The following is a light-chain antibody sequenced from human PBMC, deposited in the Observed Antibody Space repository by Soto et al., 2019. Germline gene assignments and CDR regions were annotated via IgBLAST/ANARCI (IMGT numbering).Light chain of an antibody. CDR2: AAS. CDR3: QKYNSAPWT. Sequence: DIRVTQSPSSLSASVGDRVTITCRASQGISNYLAWYQQQPGKVPKLLIYAASTLQSGVPSRFSGSGSGTEFTLTISSLQPEDVATYYCQKYNSAPWTFDQGTKVEI. CDR1: QGISNY. V-gene: IGKV1-27*01. J-gene: IGKJ1*01.